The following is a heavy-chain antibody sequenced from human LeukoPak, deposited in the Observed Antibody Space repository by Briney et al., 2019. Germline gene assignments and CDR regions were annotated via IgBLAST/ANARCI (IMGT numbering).Heavy chain of an antibody. J-gene: IGHJ4*02. D-gene: IGHD1/OR15-1a*01. CDR1: GGSISSGYY. V-gene: IGHV4-61*02. CDR2: IYTSVST. Sequence: PSETLSLTCTVSGGSISSGYYWSWIRQPAGKGLEWIGRIYTSVSTDYNPSLKSRVTISVDTSKNQFSLKLSSVTEADTAVYYCAKTTVGTGFLDYWGQETLVTVSS. CDR3: AKTTVGTGFLDY.